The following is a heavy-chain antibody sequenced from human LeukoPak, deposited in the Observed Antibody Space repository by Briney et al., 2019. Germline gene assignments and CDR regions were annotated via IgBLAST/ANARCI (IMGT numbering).Heavy chain of an antibody. Sequence: PSETLSLTCAVYGGSFSGYYWSWIRQPPGKGLEWIGEINHGGSTNYNPSLKSRVTISVDTSKNQFSLKLSSVTAADTAVYYCARNHGDYGLDYWGQGTLVTVSS. D-gene: IGHD4-17*01. CDR2: INHGGST. CDR3: ARNHGDYGLDY. J-gene: IGHJ4*02. CDR1: GGSFSGYY. V-gene: IGHV4-34*01.